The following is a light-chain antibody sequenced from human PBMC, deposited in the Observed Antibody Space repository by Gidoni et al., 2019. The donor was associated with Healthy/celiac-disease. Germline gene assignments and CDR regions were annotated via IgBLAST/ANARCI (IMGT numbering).Light chain of an antibody. CDR3: QQYNNWPPTWT. J-gene: IGKJ1*01. Sequence: EIVMTQSPATLSVSPGERATLSCRASQSVCSNFAWYQQKPGQAPRLLIYGASTSATGIPARFSGSGSGTEFTLTISSLQSEDFAVYYCQQYNNWPPTWTFGQGTKVEIK. CDR1: QSVCSN. V-gene: IGKV3-15*01. CDR2: GAS.